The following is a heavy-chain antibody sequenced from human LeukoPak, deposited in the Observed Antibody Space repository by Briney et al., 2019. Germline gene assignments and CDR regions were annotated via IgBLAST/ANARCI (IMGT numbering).Heavy chain of an antibody. CDR2: IFYSGNT. Sequence: SATLSLTCTVSGGSLNSSSYYWGWVRQPPGTGLEWIGSIFYSGNTYDNPSLKSRVTISVDTSKNQFSLKLNSVTAADTAVYYCARHRSKWLQSSFDYWGQGTLVTVSS. D-gene: IGHD5-24*01. CDR1: GGSLNSSSYY. V-gene: IGHV4-39*01. J-gene: IGHJ4*02. CDR3: ARHRSKWLQSSFDY.